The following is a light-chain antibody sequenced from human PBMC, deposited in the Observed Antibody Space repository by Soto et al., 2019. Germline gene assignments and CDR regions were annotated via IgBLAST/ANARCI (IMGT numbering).Light chain of an antibody. Sequence: QLVLTQSPSASASLGASVKLTCTLNSGHSSYAIAWHRQQPEKGPRFLMRVNSDGTYTEGAGIPDRFSGSSSGTERYLTISSLQSEDEADYYCQTWATGIHPVFGTGTKLTVL. CDR2: VNSDGTY. J-gene: IGLJ1*01. V-gene: IGLV4-69*01. CDR3: QTWATGIHPV. CDR1: SGHSSYA.